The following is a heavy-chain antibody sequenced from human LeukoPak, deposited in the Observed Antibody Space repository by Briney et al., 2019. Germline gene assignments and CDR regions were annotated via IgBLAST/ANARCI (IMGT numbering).Heavy chain of an antibody. CDR3: ARNPYSKYNWFDP. Sequence: PSETLSLTCTVSGGSISSHYWSWIRQPPGKGLQWIGYIYYSGSTNYNPSLKSRVTISVDTSKNQFSLKLSSVTAADTAVYYCARNPYSKYNWFDPWGQGTLVTVSS. CDR1: GGSISSHY. V-gene: IGHV4-59*11. CDR2: IYYSGST. D-gene: IGHD4-11*01. J-gene: IGHJ5*02.